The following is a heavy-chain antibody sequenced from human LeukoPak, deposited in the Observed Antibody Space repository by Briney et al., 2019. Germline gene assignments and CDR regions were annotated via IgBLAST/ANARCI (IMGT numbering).Heavy chain of an antibody. D-gene: IGHD3-10*01. CDR3: ARESITLVRGNTGFDY. CDR2: IKQDGSEK. CDR1: GFTFSSYW. Sequence: GGSLTLSCAASGFTFSSYWMSWVRQAPGKGREWVANIKQDGSEKSYVASVKGRFTISRDNAKNSLYLQMNSLRAEDTAVYYCARESITLVRGNTGFDYWGQGTLVTVSS. J-gene: IGHJ4*02. V-gene: IGHV3-7*05.